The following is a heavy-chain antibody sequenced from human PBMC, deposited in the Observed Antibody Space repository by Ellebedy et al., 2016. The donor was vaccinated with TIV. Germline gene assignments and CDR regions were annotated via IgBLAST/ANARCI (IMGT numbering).Heavy chain of an antibody. CDR3: ARDQSATAFDI. CDR2: IYHGGSI. J-gene: IGHJ3*02. D-gene: IGHD6-13*01. V-gene: IGHV4-34*01. Sequence: SETLSLTCGVYGGSFSGYYWSWIRQPPGKGLEWIGEIYHGGSISYNPSLKSRVAISADTSKNQFSLTLSSVTAADTAVYYCARDQSATAFDIWGQGTMVTVSS. CDR1: GGSFSGYY.